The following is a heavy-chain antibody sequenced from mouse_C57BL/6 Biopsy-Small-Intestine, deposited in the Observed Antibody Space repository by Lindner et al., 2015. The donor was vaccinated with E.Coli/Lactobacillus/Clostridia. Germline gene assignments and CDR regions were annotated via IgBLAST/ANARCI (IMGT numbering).Heavy chain of an antibody. CDR2: FNPGDGDS. J-gene: IGHJ2*01. CDR3: ARWRGWDSYFDY. V-gene: IGHV1-80*01. Sequence: VQLQESGAELVKPGASVKISCKTSGYAFSTYWINWVKQRPGEGLEWIGQFNPGDGDSNYNGKFRGKATLTADTSSSTAYMQLSSLASEDSAVYFCARWRGWDSYFDYWGQGTTLTVSS. CDR1: GYAFSTYW. D-gene: IGHD3-3*01.